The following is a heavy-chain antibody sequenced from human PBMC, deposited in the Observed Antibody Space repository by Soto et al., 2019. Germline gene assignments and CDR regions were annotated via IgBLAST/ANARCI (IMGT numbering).Heavy chain of an antibody. V-gene: IGHV1-69*12. CDR1: GGTFSSYA. D-gene: IGHD2-21*02. J-gene: IGHJ6*02. CDR2: IIPIFGTA. CDR3: ARSTIVVVTAIPRAGGMDV. Sequence: QVQLVQSGAEVKKPGSSVKVSCKASGGTFSSYAISWVRQAPGQGLEWMGGIIPIFGTANYAQKFQGRVTITADESASTAYMGLSSLRSEDTAVYYCARSTIVVVTAIPRAGGMDVWGQGTTVTVSS.